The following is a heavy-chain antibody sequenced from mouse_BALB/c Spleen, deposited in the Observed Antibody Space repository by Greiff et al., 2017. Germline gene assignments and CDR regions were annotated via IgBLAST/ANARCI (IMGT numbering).Heavy chain of an antibody. CDR3: TRVSTMITTLAMDY. CDR1: GYTFTSYW. D-gene: IGHD2-4*01. V-gene: IGHV1S127*01. Sequence: QVQLQQPGAELVKPGASVKMSCKASGYTFTSYWMHWVKQRPGQGLEWIGVIDPSDSYTSYNQKFKGKATLTVDTSSSTAYMQLSSLTSEDSAVYYCTRVSTMITTLAMDYWGQGTSVTVSS. CDR2: IDPSDSYT. J-gene: IGHJ4*01.